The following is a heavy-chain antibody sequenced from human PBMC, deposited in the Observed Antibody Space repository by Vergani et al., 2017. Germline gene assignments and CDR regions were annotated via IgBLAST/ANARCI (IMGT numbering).Heavy chain of an antibody. V-gene: IGHV3-9*02. CDR3: ARGMGDCMDV. J-gene: IGHJ6*03. CDR2: ISWNSNSI. D-gene: IGHD3-16*01. CDR1: GFTSAGYA. Sequence: EVQLEESGGGLVLPGRSLRLSCVASGFTSAGYAMHWVRQAPGKGLEWVSGISWNSNSIGYADSVKGRFTISRDNAKNSLYLQMSSLRPEDTAVYYCARGMGDCMDVWGKGATVTVSS.